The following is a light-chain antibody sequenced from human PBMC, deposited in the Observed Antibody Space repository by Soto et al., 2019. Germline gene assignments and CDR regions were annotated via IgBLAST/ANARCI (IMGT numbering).Light chain of an antibody. Sequence: QSVLTQPASVSGSPGQSITISCTGTSSDVGAYNFVSWYQQHPGKAPKLIFYEVSNRPPGLSDRFSGSKSGTTASLTISGLQAEDEADYFCSSYTTNKTLLFGGGTKVTVL. V-gene: IGLV2-14*01. CDR1: SSDVGAYNF. J-gene: IGLJ2*01. CDR2: EVS. CDR3: SSYTTNKTLL.